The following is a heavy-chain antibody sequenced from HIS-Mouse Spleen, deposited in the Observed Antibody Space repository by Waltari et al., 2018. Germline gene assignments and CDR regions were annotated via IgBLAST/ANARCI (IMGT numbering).Heavy chain of an antibody. Sequence: QLQLQESGPGLVKPSETLSLTCTVSGGSISSSSYYWGWIRQPPGKGLEGIGSIYYSGSTYYNPALKSRVTIPVDTSKTQFSLKLSSVTAADTAVYYCAREIPYSSSWYDWYFDLWGRGTLVTVSS. CDR2: IYYSGST. CDR3: AREIPYSSSWYDWYFDL. V-gene: IGHV4-39*07. CDR1: GGSISSSSYY. J-gene: IGHJ2*01. D-gene: IGHD6-13*01.